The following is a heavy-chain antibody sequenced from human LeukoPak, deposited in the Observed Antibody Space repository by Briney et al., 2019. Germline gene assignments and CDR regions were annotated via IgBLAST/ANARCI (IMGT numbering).Heavy chain of an antibody. CDR1: GYTLTELS. CDR2: INPNSGGT. CDR3: ARVSVATYFDY. V-gene: IGHV1-2*02. Sequence: ASVKVSCKVSGYTLTELSMHWVRQAPGKGLEWMGWINPNSGGTNYAQKFQGRVTMTRDTSISTAYMELSRLRSDDTAVYYCARVSVATYFDYWGQGTLVTVSS. J-gene: IGHJ4*02. D-gene: IGHD6-19*01.